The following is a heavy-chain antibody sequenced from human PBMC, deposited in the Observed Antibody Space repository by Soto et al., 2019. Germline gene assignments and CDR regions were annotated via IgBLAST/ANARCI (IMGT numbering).Heavy chain of an antibody. CDR2: ISGSGGST. V-gene: IGHV3-23*01. Sequence: GGSLRLSCAGSGFTFSSYAMSWVRQAPGKGLEWVSAISGSGGSTYYADSVKGRFTISRDNSKNTLYLQMNSLRAEDTAVYYCAKGQTYYDFWSGYFGGQVDYWGQGTLVTVSS. CDR1: GFTFSSYA. J-gene: IGHJ4*02. CDR3: AKGQTYYDFWSGYFGGQVDY. D-gene: IGHD3-3*01.